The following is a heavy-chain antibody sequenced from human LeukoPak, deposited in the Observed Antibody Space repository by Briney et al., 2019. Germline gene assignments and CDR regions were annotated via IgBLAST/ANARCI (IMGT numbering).Heavy chain of an antibody. Sequence: SETLSLTCTVSGYSISSGYYWGWIRQPPGKGLEWIGSIYHSGSTYYNPSLKSRVTISVDTSKNQFSLKLSSVTAADTAVYYCARGWLGLPYFDYWGQGTLVTVSS. V-gene: IGHV4-38-2*02. J-gene: IGHJ4*02. D-gene: IGHD6-19*01. CDR3: ARGWLGLPYFDY. CDR1: GYSISSGYY. CDR2: IYHSGST.